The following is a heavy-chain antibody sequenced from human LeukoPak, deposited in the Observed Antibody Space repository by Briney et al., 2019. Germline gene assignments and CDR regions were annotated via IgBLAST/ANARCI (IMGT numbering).Heavy chain of an antibody. CDR3: ARDRIAVAGFFDY. V-gene: IGHV3-7*01. Sequence: GGSLRLSCAASGFTFSSYWMSWVRQAPGKGLEWVANIKQDGSEKYYVDSVKGRFTISRDNAKSSLYLQMNSLRAEDTAVYYCARDRIAVAGFFDYWGQGTLVTVSS. CDR2: IKQDGSEK. J-gene: IGHJ4*02. D-gene: IGHD6-19*01. CDR1: GFTFSSYW.